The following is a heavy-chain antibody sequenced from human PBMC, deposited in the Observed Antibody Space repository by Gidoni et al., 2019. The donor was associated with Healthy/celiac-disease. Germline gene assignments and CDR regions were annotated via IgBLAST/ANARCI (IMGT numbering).Heavy chain of an antibody. CDR2: INWDGGSP. V-gene: IGHV3-20*04. Sequence: EVQLVESGGGVVRPGGSLRLSCAASGFTFDDYGMSWVRQAPRRGLGLGSGINWDGGSPGYADSVNGRFTISRDNAKNSLYLQINRLKAEDTAFYYWARASSSWYGGRFDPWGQGTLVTVSS. D-gene: IGHD6-13*01. CDR1: GFTFDDYG. CDR3: ARASSSWYGGRFDP. J-gene: IGHJ5*02.